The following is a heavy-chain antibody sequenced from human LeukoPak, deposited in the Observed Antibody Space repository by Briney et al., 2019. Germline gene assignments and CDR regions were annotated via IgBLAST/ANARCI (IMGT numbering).Heavy chain of an antibody. CDR3: ARDPGMIVVVNGMDV. D-gene: IGHD3-22*01. CDR2: IIPILGIA. J-gene: IGHJ6*02. V-gene: IGHV1-69*04. Sequence: SVKVSCKASGGTFSSYAISWVRQAPGQGLEWMGRIIPILGIANYAQKFQGRVTITADKSTSTAYMELSSLRSEDTAVYYCARDPGMIVVVNGMDVWGQGTTVTVSS. CDR1: GGTFSSYA.